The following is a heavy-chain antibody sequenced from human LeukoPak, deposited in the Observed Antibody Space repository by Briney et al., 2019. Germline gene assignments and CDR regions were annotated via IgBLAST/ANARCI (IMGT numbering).Heavy chain of an antibody. Sequence: ASVKVSCKASGYTFTGYYMHWVRQAPGQGLEWMGWISAYNGNTNYAQKLQGRVTMTTDTSTSTAYMELRSLRSDDTAVYYCARDMVRGEFPYAFDIWGQGTMVTVSS. CDR2: ISAYNGNT. J-gene: IGHJ3*02. CDR3: ARDMVRGEFPYAFDI. D-gene: IGHD3-10*01. V-gene: IGHV1-18*04. CDR1: GYTFTGYY.